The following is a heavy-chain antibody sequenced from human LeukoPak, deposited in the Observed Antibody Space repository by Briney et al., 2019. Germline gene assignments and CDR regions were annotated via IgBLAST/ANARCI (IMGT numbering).Heavy chain of an antibody. CDR1: GGSISSTIHY. D-gene: IGHD5-18*01. CDR2: MYYSVTT. Sequence: SETLSLTCTVSGGSISSTIHYWGWIRQPPGKGLEWIVSMYYSVTTYYNPSLQSRVTISGDTSKNQFSLRLTSVTAADTAVYYCVTLDTNMFSFCDPGGQGTRVSVSS. CDR3: VTLDTNMFSFCDP. J-gene: IGHJ5*02. V-gene: IGHV4-39*01.